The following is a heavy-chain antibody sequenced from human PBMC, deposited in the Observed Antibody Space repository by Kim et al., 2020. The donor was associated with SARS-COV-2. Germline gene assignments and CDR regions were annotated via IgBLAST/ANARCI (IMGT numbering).Heavy chain of an antibody. J-gene: IGHJ4*02. CDR2: IYSSGST. CDR3: ARSTYDYGLGSYRYTFDY. Sequence: SETLSLTCTVSGGSISSYYWRWIRQPPGKGLEWIGSIYSSGSTNYNPSLKSRVTISVDTSKNQFSLKLSSVTAADTAVYYCARSTYDYGLGSYRYTFDYWGQGTLVTISS. D-gene: IGHD3-16*02. V-gene: IGHV4-59*08. CDR1: GGSISSYY.